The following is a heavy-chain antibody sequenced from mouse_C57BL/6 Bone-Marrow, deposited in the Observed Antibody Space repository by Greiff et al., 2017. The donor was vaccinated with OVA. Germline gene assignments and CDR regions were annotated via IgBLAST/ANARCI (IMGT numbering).Heavy chain of an antibody. Sequence: EVMLVESGGGLVQSGRSLRLSCATSGFTFSDFYMEWVRQAPGKGLEWIAASRNKANDYTTEYSASVKGRFIVSRDTSQSILYLQMNALRAEDTAIYYCARDFPDDSFAYWGQGTLVTVSA. V-gene: IGHV7-1*01. D-gene: IGHD2-4*01. CDR3: ARDFPDDSFAY. CDR1: GFTFSDFY. CDR2: SRNKANDYTT. J-gene: IGHJ3*01.